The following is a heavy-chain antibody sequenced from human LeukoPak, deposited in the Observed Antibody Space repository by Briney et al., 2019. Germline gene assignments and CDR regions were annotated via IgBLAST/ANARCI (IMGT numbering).Heavy chain of an antibody. D-gene: IGHD3-22*01. CDR3: ARHESPWYYYDSSGYPDPYYMDV. V-gene: IGHV5-51*01. Sequence: GESLKISCKGSGYSFTSYWIGWVRQMPGKGLEWMGRIYPGDSDTRYSPSFQGQVTISADKSISTAYLQWSSLKASDTAMYYCARHESPWYYYDSSGYPDPYYMDVWGKGTPVTVSS. J-gene: IGHJ6*03. CDR1: GYSFTSYW. CDR2: IYPGDSDT.